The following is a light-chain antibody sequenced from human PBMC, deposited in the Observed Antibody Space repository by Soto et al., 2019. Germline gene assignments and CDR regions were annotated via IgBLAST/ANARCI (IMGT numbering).Light chain of an antibody. CDR1: QSVYNY. CDR3: QQRNNWPWT. Sequence: EIVLTQSPATLSLSPGERATLSCRASQSVYNYLAWYQLKPGQAPRLLIYDASNRAAGIPARFGATGSATDFNLTISSLEPEDFAFYYCQQRNNWPWTFGQGTKVEIK. CDR2: DAS. J-gene: IGKJ1*01. V-gene: IGKV3-11*01.